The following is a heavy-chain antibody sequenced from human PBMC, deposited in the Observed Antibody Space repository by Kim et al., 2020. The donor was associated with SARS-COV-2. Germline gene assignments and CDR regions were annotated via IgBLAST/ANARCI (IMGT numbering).Heavy chain of an antibody. CDR1: GGSISSSSYY. CDR3: VRLQQLSSIYYFDY. CDR2: IYYSGST. V-gene: IGHV4-39*01. D-gene: IGHD6-13*01. Sequence: SETLSLTCTVSGGSISSSSYYWGWIRQPPGKGLEWIGSIYYSGSTYYNPSLKSRVTISVDTSKNQFSLKLSSVTAADTAVYYCVRLQQLSSIYYFDYWGQGTLVTVSS. J-gene: IGHJ4*02.